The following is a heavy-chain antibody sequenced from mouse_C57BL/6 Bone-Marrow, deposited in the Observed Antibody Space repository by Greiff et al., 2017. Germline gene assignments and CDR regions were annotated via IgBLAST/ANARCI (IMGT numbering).Heavy chain of an antibody. J-gene: IGHJ1*03. V-gene: IGHV8-12*01. Sequence: QVTLKESGPGLLQSSQTLSLTCSFSGFSLSTSGMGVSWLRPPSGKGLEWLAHTYWDDDKRYNPSLKSRLTIYKDTSRNQVLLKITSDDTADTATYYCSLVTKVVTWYFDVWGTGTTVTVSS. CDR1: GFSLSTSGMG. CDR2: TYWDDDK. CDR3: SLVTKVVTWYFDV. D-gene: IGHD1-1*01.